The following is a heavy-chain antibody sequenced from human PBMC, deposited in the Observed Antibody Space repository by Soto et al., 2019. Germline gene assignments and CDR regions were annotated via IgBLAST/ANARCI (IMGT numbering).Heavy chain of an antibody. V-gene: IGHV1-69*13. CDR1: GGTFSSYA. J-gene: IGHJ5*02. CDR2: IIPIFGTA. CDR3: ARVVGVSPRSHWFDP. Sequence: SVKVSCKASGGTFSSYAISWVRQAPGQGLEWMGGIIPIFGTANYAQKFQGRVTITADESTSTAYMELSSLRSEDTAVYYCARVVGVSPRSHWFDPWGQGTLVTVSS. D-gene: IGHD1-26*01.